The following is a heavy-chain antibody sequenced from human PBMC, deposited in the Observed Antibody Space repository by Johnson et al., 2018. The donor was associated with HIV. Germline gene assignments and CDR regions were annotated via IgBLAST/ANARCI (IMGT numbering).Heavy chain of an antibody. CDR3: ARESTIGAGLDAFDI. CDR1: GFTFSSYG. J-gene: IGHJ3*02. D-gene: IGHD5-12*01. Sequence: QVQLVESGGGVVQPGRSLRLSCVASGFTFSSYGMHWVRQAPGKGLEWVAVISYDGSNKYYVDSVKGRFTISRDNSKNTLYLQMNSLRAEDTAVYYCARESTIGAGLDAFDIWGQGTMVTVSS. V-gene: IGHV3-30*03. CDR2: ISYDGSNK.